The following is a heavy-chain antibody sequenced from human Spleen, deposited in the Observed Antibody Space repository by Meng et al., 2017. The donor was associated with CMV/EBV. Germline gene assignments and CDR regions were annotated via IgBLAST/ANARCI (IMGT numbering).Heavy chain of an antibody. CDR2: MNPNSGNT. CDR3: ARDFYEYDNSGYYDDNFDT. Sequence: FTSFDINWVRQATGQGLEWMGWMNPNSGNTGYSQELQGRVTVTTDTSTSTAYMELRILSSDDTAVYYCARDFYEYDNSGYYDDNFDTWGQGTTVTVSS. V-gene: IGHV1-8*02. CDR1: FTSFD. J-gene: IGHJ6*02. D-gene: IGHD3-22*01.